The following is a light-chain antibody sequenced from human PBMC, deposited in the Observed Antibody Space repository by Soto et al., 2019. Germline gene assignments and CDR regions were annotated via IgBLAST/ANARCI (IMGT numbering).Light chain of an antibody. CDR2: EGT. Sequence: QSALTQPASVSGSPGQSITISCTGTSSDVGGYNLVSWYQQHPGKAPMLMIYEGTKRPSGVSNRFSGSKSGNTASLTISGLQAEDEADYYCCSYAGSSTYVFGTGTKLTVL. J-gene: IGLJ1*01. CDR3: CSYAGSSTYV. CDR1: SSDVGGYNL. V-gene: IGLV2-23*01.